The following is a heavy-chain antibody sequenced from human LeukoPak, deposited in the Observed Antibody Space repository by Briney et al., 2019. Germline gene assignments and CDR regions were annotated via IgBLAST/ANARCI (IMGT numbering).Heavy chain of an antibody. CDR3: ARGRSSSSPYAFDI. D-gene: IGHD6-6*01. CDR2: ISYDGSNK. CDR1: GFTFSSYA. J-gene: IGHJ3*02. Sequence: PGRSLRLSCAASGFTFSSYAMHWVRQAPGKGLEWVAVISYDGSNKYYADSVKGRFTISRDNSKNTLYLQMNSLRAEDTAVYYCARGRSSSSPYAFDIWGQGTMVTVSS. V-gene: IGHV3-30*04.